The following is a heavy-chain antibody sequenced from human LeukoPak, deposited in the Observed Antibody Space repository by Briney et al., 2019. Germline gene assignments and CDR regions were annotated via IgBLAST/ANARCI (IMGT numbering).Heavy chain of an antibody. CDR2: ISGSGGST. J-gene: IGHJ4*02. D-gene: IGHD2-21*02. Sequence: PGGSLRLSCAASGFTFSSYAMSWVRQAPGKGLEWVSAISGSGGSTYYADSVKGRFTISRDNSKNTLYLQMNSLRAEGTAVYYCAKDGPLGVVVTAIPGGFFDYWGQGTLVTVSS. V-gene: IGHV3-23*01. CDR3: AKDGPLGVVVTAIPGGFFDY. CDR1: GFTFSSYA.